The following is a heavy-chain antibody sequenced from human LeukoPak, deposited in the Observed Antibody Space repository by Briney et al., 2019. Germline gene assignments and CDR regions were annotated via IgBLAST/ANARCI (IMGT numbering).Heavy chain of an antibody. CDR3: ARDLSVGAKPDLGFDY. J-gene: IGHJ4*02. CDR1: GFSFSSYR. D-gene: IGHD1-26*01. CDR2: VSNSGDYI. V-gene: IGHV3-21*01. Sequence: GGSLRLSCAASGFSFSSYRMNWVRQAPGKGLEWVSSVSNSGDYIHYADSVKGRFTISRDNAKNSLYLQMISLRAEDTAVYYCARDLSVGAKPDLGFDYWGQGTLVTVSS.